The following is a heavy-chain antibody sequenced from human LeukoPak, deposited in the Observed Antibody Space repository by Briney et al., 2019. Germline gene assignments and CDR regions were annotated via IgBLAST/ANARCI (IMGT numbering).Heavy chain of an antibody. V-gene: IGHV7-4-1*02. D-gene: IGHD2-2*01. Sequence: GASVKVSCKASGYTFTSYGISWVRQAPGQGLEWMGWINTNTGNPTYAQGFTGRFVFSLDTSVSTAYLQISSLKAEDTAVYYCARGPVIVVVPAAMYLWGQGTLVTVSS. CDR1: GYTFTSYG. J-gene: IGHJ4*02. CDR3: ARGPVIVVVPAAMYL. CDR2: INTNTGNP.